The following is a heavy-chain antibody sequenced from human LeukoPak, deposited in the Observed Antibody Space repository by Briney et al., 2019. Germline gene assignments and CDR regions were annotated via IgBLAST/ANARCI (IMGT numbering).Heavy chain of an antibody. CDR2: TNPNSGGT. V-gene: IGHV1-2*02. Sequence: ASVKVSCTASGYTFTGYYMHWVRQAPGQGLEWMGWTNPNSGGTNYAQKFQGRVTMTRDTSISTAYMELSRLRSDDTAVYYCARLPYIGDYLTDIWGQGTMVTVSS. CDR3: ARLPYIGDYLTDI. D-gene: IGHD4-17*01. J-gene: IGHJ3*02. CDR1: GYTFTGYY.